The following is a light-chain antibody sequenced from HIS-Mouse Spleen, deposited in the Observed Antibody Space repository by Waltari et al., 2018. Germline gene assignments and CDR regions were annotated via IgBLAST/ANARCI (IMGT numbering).Light chain of an antibody. Sequence: SYELTHPPSVSVSPGQTARITCSGDALPKKYAYWYQQKSGQAPVLVIYEDSKRPSGMPERFAGSSSGTMATLTSSGAQVEDEADYYCYSTDSSGNHRVFGGGTKLTVL. CDR1: ALPKKY. V-gene: IGLV3-10*01. CDR2: EDS. J-gene: IGLJ2*01. CDR3: YSTDSSGNHRV.